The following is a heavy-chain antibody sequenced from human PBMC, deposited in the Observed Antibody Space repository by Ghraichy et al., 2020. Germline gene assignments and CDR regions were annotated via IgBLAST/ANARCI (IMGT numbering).Heavy chain of an antibody. J-gene: IGHJ5*02. CDR1: GGSINSSSYY. V-gene: IGHV4-39*01. D-gene: IGHD2-8*01. CDR2: IYYSGTS. CDR3: TRQKSRSYPGVS. Sequence: SQTLSLTCNVSGGSINSSSYYWGWIRQPPGKGLEWIGCIYYSGTSYYNPSLKSRVTMSLDTSKNQFSLKVNSVTAADTAVYYCTRQKSRSYPGVSWGLGTLVSVSS.